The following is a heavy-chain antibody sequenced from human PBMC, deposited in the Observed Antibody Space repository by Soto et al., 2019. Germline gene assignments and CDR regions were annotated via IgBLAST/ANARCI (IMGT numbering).Heavy chain of an antibody. Sequence: GASVKVSCKTSGYSLTDYKLHWVRQAPGQGLEWMGWVDPNGGGSNSAQKFQGSVTMTWDTSITTAYLDLTRLTTNDTATYFCATWVDYGDFEGFDFWG. D-gene: IGHD4-17*01. CDR1: GYSLTDYK. CDR2: VDPNGGGS. J-gene: IGHJ4*01. CDR3: ATWVDYGDFEGFDF. V-gene: IGHV1-2*04.